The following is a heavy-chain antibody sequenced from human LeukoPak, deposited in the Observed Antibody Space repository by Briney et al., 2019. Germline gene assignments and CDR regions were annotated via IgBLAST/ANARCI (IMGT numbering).Heavy chain of an antibody. Sequence: ASVTVSCKASGYIFTGYYMHWVRQAAGQGREWMGWINPNRGDTNYAQKFQGRVTMTRDTSIRTAYMELSRLRSYDTAVYYCAREGYCSSPSCYDDYYYYMDVWGEGTTVTVSS. CDR3: AREGYCSSPSCYDDYYYYMDV. V-gene: IGHV1-2*02. CDR1: GYIFTGYY. J-gene: IGHJ6*03. CDR2: INPNRGDT. D-gene: IGHD2-2*01.